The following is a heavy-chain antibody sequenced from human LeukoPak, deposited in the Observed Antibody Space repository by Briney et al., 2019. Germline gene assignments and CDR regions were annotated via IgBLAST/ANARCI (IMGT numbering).Heavy chain of an antibody. CDR3: ANGTTTYYYDSSGYYGAFDI. CDR2: ISYDGSNK. CDR1: GFTFSSYG. Sequence: GGSLRLSCAASGFTFSSYGMHWVRQAPGKGLEWVAVISYDGSNKYYADSVKGRFTISRDNSKNTLYLQMNSLRAEDTAVYYCANGTTTYYYDSSGYYGAFDIWGQGTMVTVSS. D-gene: IGHD3-22*01. J-gene: IGHJ3*02. V-gene: IGHV3-30*18.